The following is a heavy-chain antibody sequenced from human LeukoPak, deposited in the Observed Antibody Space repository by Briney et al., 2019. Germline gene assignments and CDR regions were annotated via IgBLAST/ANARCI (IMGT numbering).Heavy chain of an antibody. CDR3: AGGGYCSGGSCYSYYFDY. D-gene: IGHD2-15*01. V-gene: IGHV1-69*04. CDR2: IIPILGIA. J-gene: IGHJ4*02. Sequence: SVKVSCKASGGTFSSYAISRVRQAPGQGLEWMGRIIPILGIANYAQKFQGRVTITADKSTSTAYMELSSLRSEDTAVYYCAGGGYCSGGSCYSYYFDYWGQGTLVTVSS. CDR1: GGTFSSYA.